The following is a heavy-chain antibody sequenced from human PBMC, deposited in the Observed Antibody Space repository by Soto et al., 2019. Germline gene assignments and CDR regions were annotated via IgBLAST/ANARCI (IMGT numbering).Heavy chain of an antibody. Sequence: ASVKVSCKASGYTFTSYAMHWVRQAPGQRLEWMGWINAGNGNTKYSQKFQGRVTITRDTSASTAYMELSSLRSEDTAVYYCARDQKTDFYFDYWGQGTLVTVSS. CDR3: ARDQKTDFYFDY. J-gene: IGHJ4*02. CDR1: GYTFTSYA. CDR2: INAGNGNT. V-gene: IGHV1-3*01.